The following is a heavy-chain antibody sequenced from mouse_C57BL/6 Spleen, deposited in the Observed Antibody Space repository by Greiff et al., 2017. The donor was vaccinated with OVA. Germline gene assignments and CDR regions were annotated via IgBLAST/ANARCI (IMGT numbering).Heavy chain of an antibody. CDR3: ARGVYGGPYY. V-gene: IGHV1-53*01. CDR1: GYTFTSYG. D-gene: IGHD1-1*01. J-gene: IGHJ2*01. Sequence: QVQLQQSGTELVKPGASVKLSCKASGYTFTSYGMSWVKQRPGQGLEWIGNIYPRNGGTYYNEKFKSKATLTVDKSSSTAYMQLSSLTSEDAAVYYCARGVYGGPYYWGKGTTLTVSS. CDR2: IYPRNGGT.